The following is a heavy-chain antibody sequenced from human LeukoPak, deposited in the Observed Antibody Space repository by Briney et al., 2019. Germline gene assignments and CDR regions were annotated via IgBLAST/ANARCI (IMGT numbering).Heavy chain of an antibody. CDR2: IYYSGCT. CDR3: ARAGVVPAANWFDP. CDR1: GGSISSYY. Sequence: SETLSLTCTVSGGSISSYYWSWIRQPPGKGLEWIGLIYYSGCTNYNPSLKSRVTISVDTSKHQFSLKRSSVTAADTAVYYCARAGVVPAANWFDPWGQGTLVTVSS. J-gene: IGHJ5*02. V-gene: IGHV4-59*01. D-gene: IGHD2-2*01.